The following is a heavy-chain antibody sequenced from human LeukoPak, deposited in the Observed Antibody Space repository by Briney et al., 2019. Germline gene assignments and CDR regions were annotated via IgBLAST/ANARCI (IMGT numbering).Heavy chain of an antibody. CDR3: ARDIYPDDYGDLNYGMDV. CDR2: ISYDGSNK. Sequence: GGSLRLSCAATGFTFSSHWMSWVRQAPGKGLEWVAVISYDGSNKYYADSVKGRFTISRDNSKNTLYLQMNSLRAEDTAVYYCARDIYPDDYGDLNYGMDVWGQGTTVTVSS. V-gene: IGHV3-30-3*01. D-gene: IGHD4-17*01. CDR1: GFTFSSHW. J-gene: IGHJ6*02.